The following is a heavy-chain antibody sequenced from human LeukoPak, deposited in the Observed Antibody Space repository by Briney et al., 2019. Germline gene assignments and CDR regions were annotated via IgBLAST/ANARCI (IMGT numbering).Heavy chain of an antibody. CDR1: GYTFTSYG. Sequence: ASVKVSCKASGYTFTSYGISWVRQAPGQGLEWMGWISAYNGNTNYAQKLQGRVTMTTDTSTSTAYMELRSLRSDDTAVYYCARAPLTAYSSSWNDYWGQGTLVTVSS. J-gene: IGHJ4*02. CDR2: ISAYNGNT. V-gene: IGHV1-18*01. CDR3: ARAPLTAYSSSWNDY. D-gene: IGHD6-13*01.